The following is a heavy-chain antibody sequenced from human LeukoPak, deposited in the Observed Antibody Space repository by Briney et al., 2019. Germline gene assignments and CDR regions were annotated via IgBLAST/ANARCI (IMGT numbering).Heavy chain of an antibody. D-gene: IGHD3-16*01. CDR2: IRRSGSII. J-gene: IGHJ3*02. CDR1: GFTFSSYS. CDR3: AKDMGEWSVTDAFHI. V-gene: IGHV3-48*04. Sequence: GGSLRLSCAASGFTFSSYSMNWVRQAPGKGLECVSHIRRSGSIIYYADSVKGRFTISRDNAKNSLYLQMNSLRAEDTAVYYCAKDMGEWSVTDAFHIWGQGTRVTVSS.